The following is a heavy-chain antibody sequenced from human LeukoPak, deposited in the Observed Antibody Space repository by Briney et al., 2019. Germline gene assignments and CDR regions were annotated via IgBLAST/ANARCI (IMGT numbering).Heavy chain of an antibody. D-gene: IGHD1-26*01. CDR3: ARELIVGATMAFDM. V-gene: IGHV4-59*01. J-gene: IGHJ3*02. CDR1: GGSISSYF. Sequence: PSETLSLTCTVSGGSISSYFWSRIRQPPGKGLEWIGYISNSGSTNYNPSLKGRVTILMDTSKKQFSLKLSSVTAADTAVYYCARELIVGATMAFDMWGRGTRVTVSS. CDR2: ISNSGST.